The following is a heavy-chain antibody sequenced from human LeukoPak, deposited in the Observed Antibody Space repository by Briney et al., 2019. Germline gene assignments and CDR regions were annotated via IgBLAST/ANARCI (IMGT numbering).Heavy chain of an antibody. CDR2: ITPIFGTA. CDR1: GGTFSSYA. D-gene: IGHD3-16*02. Sequence: SVKDSCKASGGTFSSYAISWVRQAPGQGLEWMGGITPIFGTANYAQKFQGRVTITADESTSTAYMELSSLRSEDTAVYYCARAYDYVWGSYRYMGDYYYGMDVWGQGTTVTVSS. J-gene: IGHJ6*02. CDR3: ARAYDYVWGSYRYMGDYYYGMDV. V-gene: IGHV1-69*13.